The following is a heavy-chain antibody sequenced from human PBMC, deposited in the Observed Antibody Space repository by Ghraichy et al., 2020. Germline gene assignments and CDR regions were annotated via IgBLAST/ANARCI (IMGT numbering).Heavy chain of an antibody. J-gene: IGHJ6*02. CDR1: GGSISSFY. D-gene: IGHD3-3*02. CDR3: ARLWGLRAISTYYYHAMDV. V-gene: IGHV4-59*08. Sequence: SETLSLTCSVSGGSISSFYWSWVRQPPGKGLEWIGYISYNGITNYNPSLQSRLSISIDTSKNQFYLRLVSVTATDTAVYYCARLWGLRAISTYYYHAMDVWGQGATVTVSS. CDR2: ISYNGIT.